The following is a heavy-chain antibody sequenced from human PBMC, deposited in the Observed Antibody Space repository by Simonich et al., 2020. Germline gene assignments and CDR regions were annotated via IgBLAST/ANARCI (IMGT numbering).Heavy chain of an antibody. D-gene: IGHD6-6*01. CDR2: ISSSGSSI. CDR1: GFTFSSYE. Sequence: EVQLVESGGGLVQPGGSLRLSCAASGFTFSSYEMNWVRQAPGKGLEWVSYISSSGSSIYYADSVKGRYTIPRENAKNSRYLQMNSLRAEDTAVYYCARDFRLQLVEIGTYYYYGMDVWGQGTTVTVSS. J-gene: IGHJ6*02. CDR3: ARDFRLQLVEIGTYYYYGMDV. V-gene: IGHV3-48*03.